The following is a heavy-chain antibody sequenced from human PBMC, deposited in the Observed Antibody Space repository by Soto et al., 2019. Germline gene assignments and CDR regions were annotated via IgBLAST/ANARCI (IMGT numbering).Heavy chain of an antibody. CDR3: ARYKSNYYYGMDV. J-gene: IGHJ6*02. V-gene: IGHV4-61*08. D-gene: IGHD1-20*01. Sequence: PSETLSLTCTVSGGSISSGGYYWNWIRQHPGKGLEWIGYIYYSGITNYKNSLKSRVTKSVDTSKNQFSLKLSFVTASDTAVYYCARYKSNYYYGMDVWGQGTTVTVSS. CDR2: IYYSGIT. CDR1: GGSISSGGYY.